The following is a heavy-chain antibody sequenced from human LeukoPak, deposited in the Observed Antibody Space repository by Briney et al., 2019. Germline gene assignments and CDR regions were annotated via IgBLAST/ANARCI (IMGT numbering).Heavy chain of an antibody. V-gene: IGHV4-34*01. CDR3: ARGKYYYDSRPVAGWYFDY. D-gene: IGHD3-22*01. CDR1: GGSFSGYY. CDR2: INHSGST. J-gene: IGHJ4*02. Sequence: SETLSLTCAVYGGSFSGYYWSWIRQPPGKGLEWIGEINHSGSTNYKPALKSRVTISVDTSKNQFSLKLSSVTAADTAGYYCARGKYYYDSRPVAGWYFDYWGQGTLVTVSS.